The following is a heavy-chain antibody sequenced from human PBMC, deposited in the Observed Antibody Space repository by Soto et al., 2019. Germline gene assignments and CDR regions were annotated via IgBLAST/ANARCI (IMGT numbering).Heavy chain of an antibody. CDR2: IDVLDGA. CDR1: GLSLNNYA. J-gene: IGHJ4*02. D-gene: IGHD2-15*01. CDR3: SDWRAGGPVNLDH. V-gene: IGHV3-23*01. Sequence: EVQILESGGDLVQPGGSLRLSCVVSGLSLNNYAIAWVRHAPGKGLECVSTIDVLDGAWYSDSVRGRLAISRDVSRNTVYLQMSSLRFEDTAIYFCSDWRAGGPVNLDHWGPGTRVTVSS.